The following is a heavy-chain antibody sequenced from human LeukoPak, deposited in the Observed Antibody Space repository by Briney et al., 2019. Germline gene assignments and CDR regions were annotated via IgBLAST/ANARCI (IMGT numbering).Heavy chain of an antibody. Sequence: RSGGSLRLSCAASGFTFSNAWMSWVRQAPGKGLEWVGRIKSKTDGGTTDYAAPVKGRFTISRDDSTKTLYLQMNSLKTEDTAVYYCTTDRMIYATNWAVSWFDPWGQGTLVTVSS. CDR3: TTDRMIYATNWAVSWFDP. J-gene: IGHJ5*02. D-gene: IGHD2-8*01. CDR2: IKSKTDGGTT. CDR1: GFTFSNAW. V-gene: IGHV3-15*01.